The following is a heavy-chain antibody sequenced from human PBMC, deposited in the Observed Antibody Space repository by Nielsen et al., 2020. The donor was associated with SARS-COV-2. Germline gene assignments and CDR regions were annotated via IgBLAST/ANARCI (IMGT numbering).Heavy chain of an antibody. CDR3: ARERDSGSYG. CDR1: GFTFGDYA. CDR2: ISSSSSYI. J-gene: IGHJ4*02. V-gene: IGHV3-21*01. D-gene: IGHD1-26*01. Sequence: GGSLRLSCTASGFTFGDYAMSWVRQAPGKGLEWVSSISSSSSYIYYADSVKGRFTISRDNAKNSLYLQMNSLRAEDTAVYYCARERDSGSYGWGQGTLVTVSS.